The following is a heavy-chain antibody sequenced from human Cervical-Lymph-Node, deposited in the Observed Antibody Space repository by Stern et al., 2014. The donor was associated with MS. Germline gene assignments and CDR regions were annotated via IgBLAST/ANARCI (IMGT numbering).Heavy chain of an antibody. Sequence: VQLVESGGGLVKPGGSLRLSCAASGFTFSSYSMNWVRQAPGKGLELVASISSGGSYIYYAYSLKGRFTISRDDAKNSLYLQINSLRAEDTAVYYCARGRGGNYRYYFDYWGQGTLVTVSS. CDR2: ISSGGSYI. V-gene: IGHV3-21*01. CDR3: ARGRGGNYRYYFDY. D-gene: IGHD4-23*01. J-gene: IGHJ4*02. CDR1: GFTFSSYS.